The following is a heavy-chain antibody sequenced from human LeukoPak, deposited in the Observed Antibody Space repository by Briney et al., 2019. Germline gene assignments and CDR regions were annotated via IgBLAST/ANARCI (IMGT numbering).Heavy chain of an antibody. CDR2: IYSGGST. V-gene: IGHV3-53*01. D-gene: IGHD3-10*01. CDR1: GFTVSSNY. CDR3: ARDLTYGSGSYYNVRVYYFDY. Sequence: PGGSLRLSCAASGFTVSSNYMSWVRQAPGKGLEWVSVIYSGGSTYYADSVKGRFTISRGNSKNTLYLQMNSLRAEDTAVYYCARDLTYGSGSYYNVRVYYFDYWGQGTLVTVSS. J-gene: IGHJ4*02.